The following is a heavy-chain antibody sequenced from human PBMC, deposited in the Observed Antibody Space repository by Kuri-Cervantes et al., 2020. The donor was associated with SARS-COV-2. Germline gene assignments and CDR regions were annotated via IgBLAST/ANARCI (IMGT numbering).Heavy chain of an antibody. J-gene: IGHJ6*04. CDR2: VHSSGST. V-gene: IGHV4-59*01. Sequence: SETLSLTCSVSRASINTNFWTWIRQPPGKGLEWIGDVHSSGSTNYNPSLKSRVTISVDTSRSQLSLTLHPVTAADTAEYFCARSQVLKHLDWSSKLSFRYYVDFWYKGTTVTVSS. D-gene: IGHD3-16*01. CDR1: RASINTNF. CDR3: ARSQVLKHLDWSSKLSFRYYVDF.